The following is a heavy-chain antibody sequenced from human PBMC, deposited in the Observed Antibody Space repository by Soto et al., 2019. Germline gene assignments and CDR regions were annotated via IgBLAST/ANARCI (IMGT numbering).Heavy chain of an antibody. D-gene: IGHD3-3*01. CDR3: ARDPRYDFWSGYYRGGWFDP. CDR2: IIPIFGTA. CDR1: GGTFSSYA. J-gene: IGHJ5*02. V-gene: IGHV1-69*01. Sequence: QVQLVQSGAEVKKPGSSVKVSCKASGGTFSSYAISWVRQAPGQGLEWMGGIIPIFGTANYAQKFQGRVTITADESTSKAYMELSSLRSEDTAVYYCARDPRYDFWSGYYRGGWFDPWGQGTLVTVSS.